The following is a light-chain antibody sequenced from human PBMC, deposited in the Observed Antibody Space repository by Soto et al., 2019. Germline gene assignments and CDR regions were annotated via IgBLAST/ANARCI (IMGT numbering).Light chain of an antibody. CDR2: EVS. CDR1: SSDVGAYNF. CDR3: SSYTSSSTLV. J-gene: IGLJ1*01. V-gene: IGLV2-14*01. Sequence: QSALTQPASVSGSPGQSISISCTGTSSDVGAYNFVSWYQQHPGKAPKLMFYEVSNPPSGVSNRFSGSKSGNTASLTISGLQAEDEADYYCSSYTSSSTLVFGSGTKLTVL.